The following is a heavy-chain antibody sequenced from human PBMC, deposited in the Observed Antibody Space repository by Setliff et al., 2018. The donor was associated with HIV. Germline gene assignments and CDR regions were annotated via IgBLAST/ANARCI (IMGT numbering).Heavy chain of an antibody. CDR2: IHYNEKT. Sequence: KTSETLSLTCTVSGGSASNSRYYWAWIRRPPGKGLEYIGSIHYNEKTYYNPSLKSRVTISIDTSKNQFSLNLTSVTAADTAVYYCASRVYYYDSNNFLREEGFDPWGQGTLVTVSS. J-gene: IGHJ5*02. CDR1: GGSASNSRYY. CDR3: ASRVYYYDSNNFLREEGFDP. V-gene: IGHV4-39*01. D-gene: IGHD3-22*01.